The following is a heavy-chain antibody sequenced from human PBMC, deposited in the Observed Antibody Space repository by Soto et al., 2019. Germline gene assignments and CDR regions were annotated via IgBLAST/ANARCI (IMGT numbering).Heavy chain of an antibody. CDR1: GLKFISYS. CDR3: AKGQDSGWYFFDY. J-gene: IGHJ4*02. D-gene: IGHD6-19*01. V-gene: IGHV3-23*01. CDR2: ISGSGGST. Sequence: GGPKILSCTASGLKFISYSMSRVSKKTGKGLESVSAISGSGGSTYYADSVKGRFSISRDNSKNTLYLQMNSLRAEDTAIYYCAKGQDSGWYFFDYWGQGTLVTVSS.